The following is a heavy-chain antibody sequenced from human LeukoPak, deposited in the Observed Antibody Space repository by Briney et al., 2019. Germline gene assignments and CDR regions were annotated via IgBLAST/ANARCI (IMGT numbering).Heavy chain of an antibody. CDR1: GFTFDDYA. Sequence: PGGSLRLSCAASGFTFDDYAMHWVRQAPGKGLEWVSGISWNSGSIGYADSVKGRFTVSRDNAKNSLYLQMNSLRAEDTAVYYCARDLWVGIHLEYWGQGTLVTVSS. J-gene: IGHJ4*02. V-gene: IGHV3-9*01. D-gene: IGHD1-26*01. CDR2: ISWNSGSI. CDR3: ARDLWVGIHLEY.